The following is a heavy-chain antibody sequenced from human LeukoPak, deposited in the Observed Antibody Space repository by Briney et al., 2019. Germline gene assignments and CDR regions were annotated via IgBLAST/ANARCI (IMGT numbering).Heavy chain of an antibody. V-gene: IGHV3-48*01. CDR2: ISSSSSTI. CDR3: ARDYGSGSFGTFDY. J-gene: IGHJ4*02. D-gene: IGHD3-10*01. Sequence: PGGSLRLSCAASGFTFSSYSMNWVRQAPGKGLEWVSYISSSSSTIYCADSVKGRFTISRDNAKNSLYLQMNSLRAEDTAVYYCARDYGSGSFGTFDYWGQGTLVTVSS. CDR1: GFTFSSYS.